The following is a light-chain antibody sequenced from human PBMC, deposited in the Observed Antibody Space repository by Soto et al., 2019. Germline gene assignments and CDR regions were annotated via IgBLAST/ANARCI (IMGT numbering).Light chain of an antibody. V-gene: IGKV1-5*01. CDR1: QSISSW. CDR3: QQYNSYPIT. J-gene: IGKJ5*01. CDR2: DAS. Sequence: DIQMTQSPSPLSASVGDRVTITCRASQSISSWLAWYQQKPGKAPKLLIYDASSLESGVPSRFSGSGSGTEFTLTISSLQPDDVATYYCQQYNSYPITFGQGTRLEIK.